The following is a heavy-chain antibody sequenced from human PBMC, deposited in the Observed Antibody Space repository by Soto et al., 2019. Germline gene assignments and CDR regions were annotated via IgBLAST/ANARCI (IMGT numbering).Heavy chain of an antibody. CDR3: ARELWSSWSPDY. J-gene: IGHJ4*02. CDR2: IKEDGSET. Sequence: GGSLRLSCAASGFTFSSYGMHWVRQAPGKGLEWVANIKEDGSETYYVDSVKGRFTISRDNAKNSLYLQMTSLRAEDTAVYYCARELWSSWSPDYWGQGTLVNVS. D-gene: IGHD6-13*01. V-gene: IGHV3-7*01. CDR1: GFTFSSYG.